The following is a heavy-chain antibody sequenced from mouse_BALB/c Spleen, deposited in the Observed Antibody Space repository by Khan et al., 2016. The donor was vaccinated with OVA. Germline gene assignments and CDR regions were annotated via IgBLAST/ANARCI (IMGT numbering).Heavy chain of an antibody. D-gene: IGHD1-2*01. CDR2: ISYSGSI. CDR1: GYSITSGYG. Sequence: VQLKESGPGLVKPSQSLSFTCTVTGYSITSGYGWNWIREFPGNKLEWTGYISYSGSINYNLSRKSRISNTREPSKNQFFLQLNSVTNEATATYYCARTARIKYSGQGTTLTFSS. J-gene: IGHJ2*01. V-gene: IGHV3-2*02. CDR3: ARTARIKY.